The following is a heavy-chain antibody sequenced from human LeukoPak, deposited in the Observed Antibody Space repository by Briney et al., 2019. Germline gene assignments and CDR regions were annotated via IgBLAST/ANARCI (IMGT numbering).Heavy chain of an antibody. CDR2: IYYTGTI. D-gene: IGHD2-2*01. CDR1: GGSISSSIYY. J-gene: IGHJ4*02. Sequence: PSETLSLTCTVSGGSISSSIYYWGCIRQPPGKGLEWIGNIYYTGTIYYNPSLKSRVTISLDTSKNQFSLKLSSVTAADTAVYYCARARFHQLIGDYWGQGTLVTVSS. V-gene: IGHV4-39*07. CDR3: ARARFHQLIGDY.